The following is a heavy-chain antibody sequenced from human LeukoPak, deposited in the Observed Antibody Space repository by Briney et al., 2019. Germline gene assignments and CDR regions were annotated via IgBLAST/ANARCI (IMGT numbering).Heavy chain of an antibody. CDR3: ARDHFITMVRGVIITGGMDV. Sequence: GGSLRLSCAASGFTFSSYGMHWVRQAPGKGLEWVAVIWYDGSNKYYADSVKGRFSISRDNSKNSLYLQMNSLRAEDTAVYYCARDHFITMVRGVIITGGMDVWGKGTTVTVSS. CDR1: GFTFSSYG. CDR2: IWYDGSNK. V-gene: IGHV3-33*01. J-gene: IGHJ6*04. D-gene: IGHD3-10*01.